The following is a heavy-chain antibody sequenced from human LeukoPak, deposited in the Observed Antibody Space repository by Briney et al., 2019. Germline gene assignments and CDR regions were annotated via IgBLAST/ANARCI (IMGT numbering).Heavy chain of an antibody. CDR1: GYTFTGYY. Sequence: GASVKVSCKASGYTFTGYYMHWVRQAPGQGLEWMGWINPNSGGTNYAQKFQGRVTMTRDTSISTAYMELGRLRSDDTAVYYCARVEVATTSYGYWGQGTLVTVSS. CDR2: INPNSGGT. CDR3: ARVEVATTSYGY. J-gene: IGHJ4*02. V-gene: IGHV1-2*02. D-gene: IGHD5-12*01.